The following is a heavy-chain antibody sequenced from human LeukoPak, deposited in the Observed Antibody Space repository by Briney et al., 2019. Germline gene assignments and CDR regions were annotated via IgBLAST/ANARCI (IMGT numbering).Heavy chain of an antibody. V-gene: IGHV4-39*07. J-gene: IGHJ5*02. CDR2: IYHSGST. CDR1: GVSISSSNSY. Sequence: SETLSLTCTVSGVSISSSNSYWGWIRQPPGKGLEWIGSIYHSGSTYSNPSLKSRVTISVDTSNNQFSLKLSSVTAADTAVYYCARGTGWFDPWGQGTLVTVSS. CDR3: ARGTGWFDP.